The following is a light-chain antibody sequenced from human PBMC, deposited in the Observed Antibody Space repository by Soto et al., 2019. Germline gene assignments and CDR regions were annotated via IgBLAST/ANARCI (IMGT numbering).Light chain of an antibody. Sequence: QSVLTQPASVSGSPAQSITISCTGSSSDIGDYNFVSWYQQHPGKAPKLMIYGVSLRPSGVSDRFSGSKSGNTASLTISGLQAEDEADYYCSSYTSTSPPFLFGPGTKLTVL. J-gene: IGLJ1*01. CDR3: SSYTSTSPPFL. V-gene: IGLV2-14*01. CDR1: SSDIGDYNF. CDR2: GVS.